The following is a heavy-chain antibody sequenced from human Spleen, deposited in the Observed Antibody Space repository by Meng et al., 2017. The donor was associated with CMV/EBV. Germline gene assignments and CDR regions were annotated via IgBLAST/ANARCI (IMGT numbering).Heavy chain of an antibody. J-gene: IGHJ4*02. Sequence: ASVKVSCKASGYTFTRYYIHWVRQAPGQGLEWMGWINPSGGGTNYAQKFQGRVTMTRDTSISTAYMELHRLRLDDTALYYCARGSERETYLDDYWGQGTLVTVSS. D-gene: IGHD1-1*01. CDR2: INPSGGGT. CDR3: ARGSERETYLDDY. CDR1: GYTFTRYY. V-gene: IGHV1-2*02.